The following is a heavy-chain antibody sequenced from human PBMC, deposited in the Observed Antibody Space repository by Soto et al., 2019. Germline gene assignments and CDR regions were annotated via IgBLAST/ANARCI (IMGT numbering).Heavy chain of an antibody. V-gene: IGHV1-69*13. CDR2: FIPIFDAS. CDR1: GGTFSNYA. D-gene: IGHD3-10*01. CDR3: ARNAQYYGFDI. J-gene: IGHJ3*02. Sequence: ASVKVSCKASGGTFSNYAINWVRQAPGQGLEWMGGFIPIFDASTYAQNFRGRVTIIADESTTTAYMELRDLRSEDTARYYCARNAQYYGFDIWGQGTLVTVSS.